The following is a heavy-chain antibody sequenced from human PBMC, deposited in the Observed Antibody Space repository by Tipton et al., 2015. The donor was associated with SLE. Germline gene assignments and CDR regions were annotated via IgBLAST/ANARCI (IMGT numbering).Heavy chain of an antibody. CDR3: AQYATTWSNS. CDR2: INPHSGAT. CDR1: GYTFSNYY. D-gene: IGHD1-14*01. V-gene: IGHV1-2*06. J-gene: IGHJ4*02. Sequence: QLVQSGAEVKKTGASVKVSYKASGYTFSNYYIHWVRQAPGQGLEWVGRINPHSGATNYAQKFQGRVTMTRDTSISTAFMELNNLRSDDTALYFCAQYATTWSNSWGQGTLVTVSS.